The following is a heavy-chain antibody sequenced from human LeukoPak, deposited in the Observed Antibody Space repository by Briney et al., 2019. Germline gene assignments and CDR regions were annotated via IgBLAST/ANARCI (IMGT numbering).Heavy chain of an antibody. CDR1: GYTFTGYY. CDR2: MDPNRGNT. CDR3: ARGLSRCSSGNCYEPNWLDS. J-gene: IGHJ5*01. D-gene: IGHD2-2*01. V-gene: IGHV1-8*02. Sequence: ASVKASCKASGYTFTGYYMHWVRQAPGQGLEWMGWMDPNRGNTGYAHKFQGRVTMARSTSVSTAYMELSSLTSEDTAVYYCARGLSRCSSGNCYEPNWLDSWGQGTLVTVSS.